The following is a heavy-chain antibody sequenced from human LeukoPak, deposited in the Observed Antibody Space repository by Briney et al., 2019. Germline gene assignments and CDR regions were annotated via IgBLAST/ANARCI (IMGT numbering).Heavy chain of an antibody. CDR3: ARAHIVVVPAAGYFDY. V-gene: IGHV3-21*01. J-gene: IGHJ4*02. CDR2: ISSSSSYI. D-gene: IGHD2-2*01. CDR1: GFTFSSYS. Sequence: GGSLRLSCAASGFTFSSYSMNWVRQAPGKGLEWVSSISSSSSYIYYADSVKGRFTISRDNAKNSLYLQMNSLRAEDTAVYYCARAHIVVVPAAGYFDYWGQGTLVTVSS.